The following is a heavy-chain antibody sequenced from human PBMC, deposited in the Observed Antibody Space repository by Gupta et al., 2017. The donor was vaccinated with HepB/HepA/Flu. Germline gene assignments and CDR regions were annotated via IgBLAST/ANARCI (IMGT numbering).Heavy chain of an antibody. D-gene: IGHD3-16*01. J-gene: IGHJ6*04. V-gene: IGHV3-23*01. CDR1: GFTCAGDA. Sequence: EVQLLESGGGLAQPGGSLRLSCSASGFTCAGDAMTWGRQAGGKGLDWVSTVIWSGDTTHYRDSVQGRFTISRDNSKNTLYLQMKSLKPDDTAVYYCAKEGDLGGSLDVWGEGTTVTVSS. CDR2: VIWSGDTT. CDR3: AKEGDLGGSLDV.